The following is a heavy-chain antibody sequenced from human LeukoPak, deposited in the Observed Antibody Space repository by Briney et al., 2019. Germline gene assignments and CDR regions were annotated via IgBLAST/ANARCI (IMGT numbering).Heavy chain of an antibody. Sequence: SETLSLTCAVYGGSFSGYYWSWIRQPPGKGLEWIGEINHSGSTNYNPSLKSRVTISVDTSKNQFSLKLSSVTAADTAVYYCASVNSVSCRGSPYYFDYWGQGTLVTVSS. CDR1: GGSFSGYY. V-gene: IGHV4-34*01. D-gene: IGHD3-16*01. CDR2: INHSGST. CDR3: ASVNSVSCRGSPYYFDY. J-gene: IGHJ4*02.